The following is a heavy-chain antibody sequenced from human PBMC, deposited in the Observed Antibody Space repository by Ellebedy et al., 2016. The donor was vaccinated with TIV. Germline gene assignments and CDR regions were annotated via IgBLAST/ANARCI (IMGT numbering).Heavy chain of an antibody. CDR3: ARDGDRGVINYYYGMDV. J-gene: IGHJ6*02. CDR2: IKQDGSEK. Sequence: GESLKISXAASGFTFSSYWMSWVRQAPGKGLEWVANIKQDGSEKYYVDSVKGRFTISRDNAKNSLYLQMNSLRAEDTAVYYCARDGDRGVINYYYGMDVWGQGTTVTVSS. CDR1: GFTFSSYW. V-gene: IGHV3-7*03. D-gene: IGHD3-10*01.